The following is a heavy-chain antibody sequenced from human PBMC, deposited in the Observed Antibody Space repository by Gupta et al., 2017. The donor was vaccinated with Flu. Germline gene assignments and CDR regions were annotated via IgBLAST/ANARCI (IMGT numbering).Heavy chain of an antibody. V-gene: IGHV3-21*01. D-gene: IGHD6-6*01. Sequence: VRQAPGKGLEWVSSISSSSSYIYYADSVKGRFTISRDNAKNSLYLQMNSLRAEDTAVYYCARDSSSVIPYDYWGQGTLVTVSS. CDR2: ISSSSSYI. CDR3: ARDSSSVIPYDY. J-gene: IGHJ4*02.